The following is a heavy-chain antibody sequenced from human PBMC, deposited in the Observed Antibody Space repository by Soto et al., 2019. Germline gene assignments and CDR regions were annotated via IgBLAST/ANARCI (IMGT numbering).Heavy chain of an antibody. CDR2: IYYSGST. D-gene: IGHD3-3*01. J-gene: IGHJ6*03. CDR1: GGSISSYY. V-gene: IGHV4-59*01. Sequence: SETLSLTCTVSGGSISSYYWSWIRQPPGKGLEWIGYIYYSGSTNYNPSLKSRVTISVDTSKNQFSLKLSSVTAADTAVYYCAREGRQYSDFWSGYYKEAYYYYMDVWGKGTTVTVSS. CDR3: AREGRQYSDFWSGYYKEAYYYYMDV.